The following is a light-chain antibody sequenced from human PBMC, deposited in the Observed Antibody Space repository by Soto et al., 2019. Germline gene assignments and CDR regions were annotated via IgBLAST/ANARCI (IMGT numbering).Light chain of an antibody. CDR2: DAS. CDR1: QSIASH. J-gene: IGKJ1*01. Sequence: EIVLTQSPVTLSFYPGERATLSCRASQSIASHLAWYQQKPGQPPRLLIHDASSRATGIPDRFSGRGFGTDFTLTISRLEPEDFAVYYCQHSGDFRWTFGQGTKVDI. CDR3: QHSGDFRWT. V-gene: IGKV3-11*01.